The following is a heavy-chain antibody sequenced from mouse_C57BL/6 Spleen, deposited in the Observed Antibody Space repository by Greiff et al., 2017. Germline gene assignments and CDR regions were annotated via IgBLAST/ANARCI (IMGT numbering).Heavy chain of an antibody. CDR1: GYTFTSYW. Sequence: VQLQQPGAELVMPGASVKLSCKASGYTFTSYWLHWVKQRPGQGLEWIGEIDPSDSYTNYNQKFKGKSTLTVEKSSSTAYMQLSRLNSEDSAVYYCARGGSGAMDYWGQGTSVTVSS. D-gene: IGHD3-1*01. J-gene: IGHJ4*01. CDR3: ARGGSGAMDY. V-gene: IGHV1-69*01. CDR2: IDPSDSYT.